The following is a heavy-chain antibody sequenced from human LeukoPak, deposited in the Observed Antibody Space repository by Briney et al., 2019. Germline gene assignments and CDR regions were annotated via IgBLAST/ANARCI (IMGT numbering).Heavy chain of an antibody. CDR3: ARVASITMICDF. CDR1: GFTFSDYY. J-gene: IGHJ4*02. Sequence: GGSLRLSCAASGFTFSDYYMSWIRQAPGKGLGWVSYISTSGRYTNYTDSVKGRFTISRDNAKNSLFLQMNSLRAEDTAVYYCARVASITMICDFWGQGTLVTVSS. V-gene: IGHV3-11*06. CDR2: ISTSGRYT. D-gene: IGHD3-22*01.